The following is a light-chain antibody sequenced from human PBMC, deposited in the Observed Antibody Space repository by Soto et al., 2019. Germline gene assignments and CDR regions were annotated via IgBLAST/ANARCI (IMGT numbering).Light chain of an antibody. CDR1: QIVSNNY. CDR3: QQYGNSLPWT. CDR2: GAS. Sequence: EIVLTQSPGTLSLSPGEGATLSCRASQIVSNNYLAWYQQNPGQAPRLLVYGASRRATGIPDRFSGSGSGTDFTLTISRLEPEDFAVYYCQQYGNSLPWTFGQGTKVEIK. J-gene: IGKJ1*01. V-gene: IGKV3-20*01.